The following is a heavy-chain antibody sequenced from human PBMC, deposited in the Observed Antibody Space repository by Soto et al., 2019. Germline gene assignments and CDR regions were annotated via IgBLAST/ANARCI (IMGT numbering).Heavy chain of an antibody. J-gene: IGHJ6*02. V-gene: IGHV3-74*01. CDR3: VRAIGHYGMDV. CDR1: GFIFSNCW. D-gene: IGHD3-22*01. CDR2: INSDGIST. Sequence: GGSLRLSCVASGFIFSNCWMHWVRQAPGMGLVWVSHINSDGISTTYADSVKGRFTISRDNAKNTLYLQMNSLRAEDTAVYYCVRAIGHYGMDVWGRGTTGTVSS.